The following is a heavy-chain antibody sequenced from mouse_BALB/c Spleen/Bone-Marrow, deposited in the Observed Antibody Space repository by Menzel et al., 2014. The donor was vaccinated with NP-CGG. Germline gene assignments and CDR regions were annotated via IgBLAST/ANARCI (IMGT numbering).Heavy chain of an antibody. D-gene: IGHD1-1*01. V-gene: IGHV14-3*02. CDR1: GFNIKDTY. Sequence: EVQRVESGAELVKPGASVKLSCTASGFNIKDTYMHWVKQRPEQGLEWIGRIDPANCNTKYDPKFQGKATITADTSSNTAYLQLSSLTSEDTAVYYCANYYYGSSLFAYWGQGTLVTVSA. CDR3: ANYYYGSSLFAY. J-gene: IGHJ3*01. CDR2: IDPANCNT.